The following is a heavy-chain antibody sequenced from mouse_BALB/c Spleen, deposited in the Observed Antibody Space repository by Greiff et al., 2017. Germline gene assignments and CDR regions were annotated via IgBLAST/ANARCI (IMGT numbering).Heavy chain of an antibody. CDR1: GYTFTDYA. CDR2: ISTYYGNT. CDR3: ARRADGYSYYFDD. D-gene: IGHD2-3*01. Sequence: QVQLQQSGPELVRPGVSVKISCKGSGYTFTDYAMHWVKQSHAKSLEWIGVISTYYGNTNYNQKFKGKATMTVDKSSSTAYMELARLTSEDSAIYYCARRADGYSYYFDDWGQGTTLTVSS. V-gene: IGHV1-67*01. J-gene: IGHJ2*01.